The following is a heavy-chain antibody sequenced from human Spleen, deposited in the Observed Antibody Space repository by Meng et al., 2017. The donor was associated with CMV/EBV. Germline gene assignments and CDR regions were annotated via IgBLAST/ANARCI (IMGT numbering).Heavy chain of an antibody. V-gene: IGHV1-18*01. J-gene: IGHJ5*01. CDR1: GYTFTSYG. CDR2: TSTYNGIT. CDR3: ARREGWFDS. Sequence: KVSCKASGYTFTSYGISWVRQDPGQGLEWLGWTSTYNGITNYAQNLQDRVTMTTDTSTSTAYMELRRLRYDDTAVYYCARREGWFDSWGQGTLVTVSS.